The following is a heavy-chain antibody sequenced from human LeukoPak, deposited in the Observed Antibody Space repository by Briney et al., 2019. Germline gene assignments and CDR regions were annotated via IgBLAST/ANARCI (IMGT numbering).Heavy chain of an antibody. CDR3: ARGVGYCSSTSCYWWFDP. V-gene: IGHV3-74*01. J-gene: IGHJ5*02. CDR1: GFTFSSYW. CDR2: INSDGSST. D-gene: IGHD2-2*01. Sequence: GGSLRLSCAASGFTFSSYWMHWVRHAPGKGLVWVSRINSDGSSTIYADSVKGRFTISRDSAKNTLYLQMNSLRAEDTAVYYCARGVGYCSSTSCYWWFDPWGQGTLVTVSS.